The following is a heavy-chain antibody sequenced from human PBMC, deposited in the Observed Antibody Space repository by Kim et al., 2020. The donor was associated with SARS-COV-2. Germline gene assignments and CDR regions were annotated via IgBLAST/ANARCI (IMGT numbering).Heavy chain of an antibody. J-gene: IGHJ4*02. CDR1: GFTFSSYG. CDR2: ISYDGSNK. V-gene: IGHV3-30*18. CDR3: AKASIVGATGFDY. Sequence: GGSLRLSCAASGFTFSSYGMHWVRQAPGKGLEWVAVISYDGSNKYYADSVKGRFTISRDNSKNTLYLQMNSLRAEDTAVYYCAKASIVGATGFDYWGQGT. D-gene: IGHD1-26*01.